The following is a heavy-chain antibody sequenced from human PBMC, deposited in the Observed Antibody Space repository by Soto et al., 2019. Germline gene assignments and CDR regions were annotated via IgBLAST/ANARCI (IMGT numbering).Heavy chain of an antibody. Sequence: PGGSLRLSCAASGFTFSSYWISWVRQAPWKGLEWVANIKQDGIEKYYVDSVKGRFTISRDNAKNSLYLQMNSLRAEDTAVYYCPRGSSRPFGYWRQGPVVTVSP. V-gene: IGHV3-7*03. J-gene: IGHJ4*02. CDR3: PRGSSRPFGY. D-gene: IGHD3-3*01. CDR2: IKQDGIEK. CDR1: GFTFSSYW.